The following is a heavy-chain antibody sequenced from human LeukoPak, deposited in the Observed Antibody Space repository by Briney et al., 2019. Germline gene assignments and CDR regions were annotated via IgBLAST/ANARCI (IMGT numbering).Heavy chain of an antibody. CDR3: AKGGRENDSSNYLDLYWYFDL. Sequence: GGSLRLSCAASGFTFSSSAMSWVRQAPGKGLEWVSGISGSGGSTFYADSVKGRFTISRDNSKNTLYLQMNSLRAEDTAVYYCAKGGRENDSSNYLDLYWYFDLWGRGTLVTVSS. CDR1: GFTFSSSA. V-gene: IGHV3-23*01. J-gene: IGHJ2*01. CDR2: ISGSGGST. D-gene: IGHD4-11*01.